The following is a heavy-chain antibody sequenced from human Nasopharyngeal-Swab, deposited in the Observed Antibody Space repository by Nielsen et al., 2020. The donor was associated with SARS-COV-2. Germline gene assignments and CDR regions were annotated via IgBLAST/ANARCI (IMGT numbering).Heavy chain of an antibody. CDR2: INPSGGST. V-gene: IGHV1-46*01. D-gene: IGHD6-13*01. CDR3: ARVLAAAGYNWFDP. Sequence: WVRQAPGQGLEWVGIINPSGGSTSYAQKFQGRVTMTRDTSTSTVYMELSSLRSEDTAVYYCARVLAAAGYNWFDPWGQGTLVTVSS. J-gene: IGHJ5*02.